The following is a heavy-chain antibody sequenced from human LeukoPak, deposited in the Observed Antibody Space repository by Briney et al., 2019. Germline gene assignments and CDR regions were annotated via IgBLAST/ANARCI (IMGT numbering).Heavy chain of an antibody. D-gene: IGHD6-19*01. V-gene: IGHV1-46*01. CDR2: INPSGGST. CDR3: ARDLSAVAGSYYYYYYMDV. CDR1: GYTFTSYY. J-gene: IGHJ6*03. Sequence: VASVKVSCKASGYTFTSYYMHWVRQAPGQGLEWMGIINPSGGSTSYAQKFQGRVTVTRDTSTSTVYMELSSLRSEDTAVYYCARDLSAVAGSYYYYYYMDVWGKGTTVTVSS.